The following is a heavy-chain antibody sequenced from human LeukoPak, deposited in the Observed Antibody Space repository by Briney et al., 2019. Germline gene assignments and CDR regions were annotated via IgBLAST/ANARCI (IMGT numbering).Heavy chain of an antibody. J-gene: IGHJ4*02. D-gene: IGHD1-26*01. V-gene: IGHV1-8*01. Sequence: ASVKVSCKASGYTFTSYDINWVRQATGQGLEWMGWMNPNSGNTGYAQKFQGGVTMTRNTSISTAYMELSSLRSEDTAVYYCARGVGVTGAIDYWGQGTLVTVSS. CDR2: MNPNSGNT. CDR3: ARGVGVTGAIDY. CDR1: GYTFTSYD.